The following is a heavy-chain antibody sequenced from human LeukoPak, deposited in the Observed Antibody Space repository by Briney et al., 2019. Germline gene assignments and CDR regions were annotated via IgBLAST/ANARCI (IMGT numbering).Heavy chain of an antibody. J-gene: IGHJ4*02. CDR2: ITGTDGST. Sequence: GGSLRLSCAASGFTFSYYAMSWVRQAPGEGLEWVSGITGTDGSTYYADSVKGRFTISRDNSKSALYLQINSLRAEDTALYYCAKAFNYGSGYNYKTFASWGQGTLVTVSS. CDR1: GFTFSYYA. CDR3: AKAFNYGSGYNYKTFAS. V-gene: IGHV3-23*01. D-gene: IGHD3-10*01.